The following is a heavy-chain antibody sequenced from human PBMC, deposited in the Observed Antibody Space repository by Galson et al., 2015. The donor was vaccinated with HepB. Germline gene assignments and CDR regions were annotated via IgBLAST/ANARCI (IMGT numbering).Heavy chain of an antibody. CDR2: IIPILGIA. CDR3: AREGILSGDYRFDY. V-gene: IGHV1-69*10. J-gene: IGHJ4*02. D-gene: IGHD4-17*01. Sequence: SVKVSCKASGYTFTGYYMHWVRQAPGQGLEWMGGIIPILGIANYAQKFQGRVTITADKSTSTAYMELSSLRSEDTAVYYCAREGILSGDYRFDYWGQGTLVTVSS. CDR1: GYTFTGYY.